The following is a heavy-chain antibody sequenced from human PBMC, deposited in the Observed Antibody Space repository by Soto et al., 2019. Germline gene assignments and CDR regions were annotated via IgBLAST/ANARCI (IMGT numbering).Heavy chain of an antibody. V-gene: IGHV1-69*15. Sequence: QVRLVQSGAEVKKPGSSVKVSCKASGGTFSSYALNWVRQAPGQGLEWMGMIIPMFGTANYAQKFQGRVTITADESTRTAYMDLSSLKSEDTAVYYCARARIAAAAVYYYYAMDAWGLGATVTVSS. CDR1: GGTFSSYA. CDR2: IIPMFGTA. D-gene: IGHD6-25*01. CDR3: ARARIAAAAVYYYYAMDA. J-gene: IGHJ6*02.